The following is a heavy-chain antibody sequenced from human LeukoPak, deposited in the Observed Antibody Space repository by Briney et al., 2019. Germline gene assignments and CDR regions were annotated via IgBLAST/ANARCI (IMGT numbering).Heavy chain of an antibody. D-gene: IGHD2-15*01. Sequence: SVKVSCKASGGTFSSYAISWVRQAPGRGLEWMGGIIPIFGTANYAQKFQGRVTITTDESTSTAYMELSSLRSEDTAVYYCARGDIVVVVAATGWFDPWGQGTLVTVSS. CDR3: ARGDIVVVVAATGWFDP. V-gene: IGHV1-69*05. CDR2: IIPIFGTA. J-gene: IGHJ5*02. CDR1: GGTFSSYA.